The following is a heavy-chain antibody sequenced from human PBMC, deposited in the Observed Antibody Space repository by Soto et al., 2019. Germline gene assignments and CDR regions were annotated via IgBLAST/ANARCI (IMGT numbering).Heavy chain of an antibody. CDR1: GYTFTSYY. J-gene: IGHJ4*02. V-gene: IGHV1-46*01. CDR3: AVLIGEVGVYYFDY. Sequence: QVQLVQSGAEVKKPGASVKVSCKASGYTFTSYYMHWVRQAPGQGLEWMGIINPSGGSTSYAQKIQGRVTMARDTSTSTVYMELSSLRSEDTAMYYCAVLIGEVGVYYFDYWGQGTLVTVSS. CDR2: INPSGGST. D-gene: IGHD2-15*01.